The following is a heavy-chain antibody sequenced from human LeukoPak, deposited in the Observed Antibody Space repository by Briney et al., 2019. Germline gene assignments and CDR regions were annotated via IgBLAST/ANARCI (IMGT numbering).Heavy chain of an antibody. Sequence: VKVSCKASGYTFTSYAMHWVRQAPGQRLEWMGWINAGNGNTKYSQKFQGRVTITRDTSASTAYMELSSLRSEDTAVHYCARDYYDSSGYYYGSEYFQHWGQGTLVTVSS. CDR3: ARDYYDSSGYYYGSEYFQH. CDR2: INAGNGNT. J-gene: IGHJ1*01. CDR1: GYTFTSYA. V-gene: IGHV1-3*01. D-gene: IGHD3-22*01.